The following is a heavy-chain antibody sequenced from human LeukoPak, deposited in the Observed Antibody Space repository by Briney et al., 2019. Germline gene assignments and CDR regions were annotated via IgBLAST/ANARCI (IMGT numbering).Heavy chain of an antibody. D-gene: IGHD2-2*02. J-gene: IGHJ4*02. V-gene: IGHV3-21*01. CDR1: GFTFSSYS. CDR3: ARGSGGYCSTTSCYKGYFDY. CDR2: IVSSGSYI. Sequence: PGGSLRLSCAASGFTFSSYSMNWVRQAPGKGLEWVSSIVSSGSYIYYADSVKGRFTISRDNAKNSLYLQMNSLRAEDTAVYYCARGSGGYCSTTSCYKGYFDYWGQGTLVTVSS.